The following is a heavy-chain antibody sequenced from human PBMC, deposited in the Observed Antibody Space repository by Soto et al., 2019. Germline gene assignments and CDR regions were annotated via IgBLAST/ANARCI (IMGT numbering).Heavy chain of an antibody. V-gene: IGHV1-18*01. Sequence: ASVKVSCKASGYIFTSQGISWVRQAPGQGLEGMGWISTYNGNTNYAQKLQGRVTMTTNTYTKPAFLELRGLTSDDTAVYYCARGRTRALDYWGQGTPVTVSS. CDR2: ISTYNGNT. D-gene: IGHD1-7*01. J-gene: IGHJ4*02. CDR3: ARGRTRALDY. CDR1: GYIFTSQG.